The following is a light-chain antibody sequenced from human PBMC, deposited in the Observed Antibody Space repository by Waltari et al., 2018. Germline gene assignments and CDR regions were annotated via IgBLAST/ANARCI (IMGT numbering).Light chain of an antibody. J-gene: IGLJ3*02. CDR2: DVT. CDR3: SSFAGSDNLGV. V-gene: IGLV2-8*01. Sequence: QSALTQPPSASGSPGQSVTLSCTGTSSDVGADNYVSWYQKHPGKAPKLIIYDVTERPSGFPNRFSGSKSGNAASLTVSGLQADDEADYYCSSFAGSDNLGVFGGGTKLTVL. CDR1: SSDVGADNY.